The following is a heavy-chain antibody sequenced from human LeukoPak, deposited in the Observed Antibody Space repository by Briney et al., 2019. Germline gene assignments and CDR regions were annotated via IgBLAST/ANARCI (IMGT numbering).Heavy chain of an antibody. CDR3: ATRTHGYFDWLHYEDKDAFDI. J-gene: IGHJ3*02. V-gene: IGHV3-7*01. Sequence: GGSLRLSCAASGFTFSSYWMSWVRQAPGKGLEWVANIKQDGSEKYYVDSVKGRFTISRDNAKNSLYLQMNSLRAEDTAVYYCATRTHGYFDWLHYEDKDAFDIWGQGTMVTVSS. CDR2: IKQDGSEK. CDR1: GFTFSSYW. D-gene: IGHD3-9*01.